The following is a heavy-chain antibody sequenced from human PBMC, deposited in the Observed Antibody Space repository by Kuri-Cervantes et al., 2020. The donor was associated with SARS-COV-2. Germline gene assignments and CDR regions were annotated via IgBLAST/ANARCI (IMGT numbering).Heavy chain of an antibody. V-gene: IGHV1-18*01. CDR2: ISAYNGNT. CDR1: GYTFTSYG. J-gene: IGHJ5*02. CDR3: ARDAGNGWGVGLELRLNPNNWFDP. Sequence: ASVKVSCKASGYTFTSYGISWVRQAPGQGLEWMGWISAYNGNTNYAQKLQGRVTMTTDTSTSTAYMGLRSLRSDDTAVYYCARDAGNGWGVGLELRLNPNNWFDPWGQGTLVTVSS. D-gene: IGHD1-7*01.